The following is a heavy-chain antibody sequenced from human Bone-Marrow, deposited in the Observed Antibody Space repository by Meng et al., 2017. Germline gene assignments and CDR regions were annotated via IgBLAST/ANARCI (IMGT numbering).Heavy chain of an antibody. CDR2: IKQDGSEK. CDR3: ARLVAYSISWYFDY. D-gene: IGHD6-13*01. CDR1: GFTFSSYW. Sequence: GESLKISCAASGFTFSSYWMSWVRQAPGKGLEWVANIKQDGSEKYYVDSVKGRFTISRDNAKNSLYLQMNSLRAEDTAVYYCARLVAYSISWYFDYWGQGTLVTVSS. V-gene: IGHV3-7*01. J-gene: IGHJ4*02.